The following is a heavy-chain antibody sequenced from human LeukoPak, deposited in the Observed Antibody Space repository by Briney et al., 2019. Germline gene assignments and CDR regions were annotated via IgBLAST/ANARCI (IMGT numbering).Heavy chain of an antibody. CDR3: AASQSYCGGDCYSGDAFDI. CDR1: GYTFTGYY. V-gene: IGHV1-2*02. D-gene: IGHD2-21*01. J-gene: IGHJ3*02. Sequence: ASVKVSCKASGYTFTGYYMHWVRQAPGQGLEWMGCINPNRGGTNYAQKFQGRVTMTRGTSISTAYMELSRLRSDDTAVYYCAASQSYCGGDCYSGDAFDIWGQGTMVTVSS. CDR2: INPNRGGT.